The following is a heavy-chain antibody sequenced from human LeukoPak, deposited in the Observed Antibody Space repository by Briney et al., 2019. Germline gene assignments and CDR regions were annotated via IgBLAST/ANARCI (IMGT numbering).Heavy chain of an antibody. D-gene: IGHD5-12*01. J-gene: IGHJ4*02. Sequence: GGSLRLSCAASGFTFSSYGMHWVRQAPGKGLEWVAVISYDGSNKYYADSVKGRFTISRDNSKNTLYLQMNSLRAEDTAVYYCAKDQRYSGYDLYYFGYWGQGTLVTVSS. V-gene: IGHV3-30*18. CDR3: AKDQRYSGYDLYYFGY. CDR1: GFTFSSYG. CDR2: ISYDGSNK.